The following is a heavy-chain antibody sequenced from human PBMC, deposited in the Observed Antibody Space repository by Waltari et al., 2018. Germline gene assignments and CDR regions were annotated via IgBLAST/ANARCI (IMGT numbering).Heavy chain of an antibody. D-gene: IGHD4-17*01. CDR1: GGTFSSYA. CDR2: NIPILGIA. J-gene: IGHJ4*02. V-gene: IGHV1-69*04. CDR3: ARAAEGYGDYGDLLGY. Sequence: QVQLVQSGAEVKKPGSSVKVSCKASGGTFSSYAISWVRQAPGQGLEWIGGNIPILGIANYAQKFQGRVTITADESTSTAYMELSSLRSEDTAVYYCARAAEGYGDYGDLLGYWGQGTLVTVSS.